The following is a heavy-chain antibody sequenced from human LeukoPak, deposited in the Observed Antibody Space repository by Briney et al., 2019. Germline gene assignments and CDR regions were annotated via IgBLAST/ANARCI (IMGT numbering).Heavy chain of an antibody. J-gene: IGHJ4*02. V-gene: IGHV3-21*01. CDR2: ISSSSSYI. Sequence: GGSLRLSCAASGFTFSSYGMNWVRQAPGKGLEWVSSISSSSSYIYYADSVEGRFTISRDNAKNTLYLQMNSLRAEDTAVYYCALVGTLDYWGQGTLVTVSS. CDR3: ALVGTLDY. CDR1: GFTFSSYG. D-gene: IGHD1-1*01.